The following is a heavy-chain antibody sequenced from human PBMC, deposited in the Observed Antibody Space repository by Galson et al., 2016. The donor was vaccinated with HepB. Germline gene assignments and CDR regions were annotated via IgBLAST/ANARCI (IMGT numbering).Heavy chain of an antibody. J-gene: IGHJ4*02. CDR3: AASYYYDSSGPYYFDY. CDR1: GFTFTSYW. Sequence: SLRLSCAASGFTFTSYWMSWVRQAPGKGLEWVANIKQDGSEKYYVDSVKGRITISRDNAKNSLFLQMNSLRAEDTAVYYCAASYYYDSSGPYYFDYWGQGTLVTVSS. CDR2: IKQDGSEK. V-gene: IGHV3-7*01. D-gene: IGHD3-22*01.